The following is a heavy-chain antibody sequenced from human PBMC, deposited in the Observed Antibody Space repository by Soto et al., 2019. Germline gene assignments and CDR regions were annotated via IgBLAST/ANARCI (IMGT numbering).Heavy chain of an antibody. CDR1: GFIFSSNG. D-gene: IGHD2-15*01. CDR2: IWYDGSNK. Sequence: QVQLVESGGGVVQPGRSLRLSCAASGFIFSSNGMHWVRQAPGKGLEWVAVIWYDGSNKYYADSVKGRFTISRDNSKNTLYLQMNNLRAEDTAVYFCARGVGYCSGGSCYSYYFDYWGQGTLVTVSS. V-gene: IGHV3-33*01. CDR3: ARGVGYCSGGSCYSYYFDY. J-gene: IGHJ4*02.